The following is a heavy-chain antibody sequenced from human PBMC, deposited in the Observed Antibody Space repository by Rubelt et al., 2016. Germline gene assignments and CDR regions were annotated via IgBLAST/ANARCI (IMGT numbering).Heavy chain of an antibody. CDR3: ARLGVEVAGTNWFDP. CDR1: GYTFSNYG. J-gene: IGHJ5*02. Sequence: QVQLVQSGAEVKKPGASVKVSCKASGYTFSNYGINWVRQATGQGLEWMGWMNPNSGNTGCAQKFQGRVTMTRDTSISTAYMELSSLGSEDTAVYYCARLGVEVAGTNWFDPWGQGTLVTVSS. D-gene: IGHD6-19*01. CDR2: MNPNSGNT. V-gene: IGHV1-8*02.